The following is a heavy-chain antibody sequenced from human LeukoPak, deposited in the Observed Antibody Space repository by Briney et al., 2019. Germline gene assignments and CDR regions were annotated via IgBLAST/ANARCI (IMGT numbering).Heavy chain of an antibody. CDR2: MSYSGYT. CDR1: GGSISTYY. J-gene: IGHJ5*02. D-gene: IGHD5-24*01. Sequence: SETLSLTCTVSGGSISTYYWSWIRQPPGMGPEWIGYMSYSGYTQYNPSLRSRVSISVDMSNNQFSLKLNSVTAADTAVYYCSRRVVESAAITERNWFDPWGQGILVTVSS. CDR3: SRRVVESAAITERNWFDP. V-gene: IGHV4-59*08.